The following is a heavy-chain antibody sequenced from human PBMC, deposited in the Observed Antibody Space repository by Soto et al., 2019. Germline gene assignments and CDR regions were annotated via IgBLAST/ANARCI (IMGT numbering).Heavy chain of an antibody. V-gene: IGHV4-59*08. Sequence: PESLSLTCAVSGGSISSYYWSWIRQPPGKGLEWIGYIYYSGSTNYNPSLKSRVTISVDTSKNQFSLKLSSVTAADTAVYYCARHEDRETFDYWGQGTLVTVSS. D-gene: IGHD1-26*01. J-gene: IGHJ4*02. CDR1: GGSISSYY. CDR3: ARHEDRETFDY. CDR2: IYYSGST.